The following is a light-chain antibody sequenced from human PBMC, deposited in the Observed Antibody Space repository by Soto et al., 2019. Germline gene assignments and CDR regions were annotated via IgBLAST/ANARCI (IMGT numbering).Light chain of an antibody. CDR1: SSDVGGYNY. V-gene: IGLV2-14*03. J-gene: IGLJ1*01. CDR2: DVS. CDR3: SSHTTTSPYV. Sequence: QSALTQPASVSGSPGQSITISCTGTSSDVGGYNYVSWYQHHPGKAPKLIIYDVSNRPSGVSNRFSGSKSGNTASLTISGLQAEDEADYSCSSHTTTSPYVFGTGTKVTDL.